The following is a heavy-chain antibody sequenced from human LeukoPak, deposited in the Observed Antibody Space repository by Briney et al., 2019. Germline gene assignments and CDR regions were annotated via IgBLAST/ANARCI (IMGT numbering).Heavy chain of an antibody. CDR3: ARVPRHANNWNDHYYYYYYMDV. CDR2: IIPIFGTA. V-gene: IGHV1-69*13. J-gene: IGHJ6*03. CDR1: GGTFSSYA. D-gene: IGHD1-20*01. Sequence: SVKVSCKASGGTFSSYAISWVRQAPGQGLEWMGGIIPIFGTANYAQKFQGRVTITADESTSTAYMELSSLRSEDTAVYYCARVPRHANNWNDHYYYYYYMDVWGKGTTVTISS.